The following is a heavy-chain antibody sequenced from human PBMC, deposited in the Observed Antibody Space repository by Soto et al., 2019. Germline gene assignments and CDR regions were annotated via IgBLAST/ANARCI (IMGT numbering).Heavy chain of an antibody. CDR2: TGATGRTT. V-gene: IGHV3-23*01. CDR1: GFTFNIYA. CDR3: ATVHNTSRSFDY. D-gene: IGHD1-20*01. J-gene: IGHJ4*02. Sequence: GSLRLSCAASGFTFNIYAMTWVRQAPGKGLEWVSTTGATGRTTYYADSVKGRFTVSRDNSKNTLELQMSNLRAEDTAVYYCATVHNTSRSFDYWGQGTLVTVSS.